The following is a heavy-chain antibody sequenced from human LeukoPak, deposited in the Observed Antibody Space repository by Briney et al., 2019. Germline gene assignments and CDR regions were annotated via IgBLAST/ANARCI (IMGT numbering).Heavy chain of an antibody. J-gene: IGHJ6*02. Sequence: GGPLRLSCAASGFTFSSYGMHWVRQAPGKGLEWVAVIWYDGSNKYYADSVKGRFTISRDNSKNTLYLQMNSLRAEDTAVYYCARDDRPRVQPVVPAAPYGMDVWGQGTTVTVSS. CDR1: GFTFSSYG. CDR2: IWYDGSNK. CDR3: ARDDRPRVQPVVPAAPYGMDV. V-gene: IGHV3-33*01. D-gene: IGHD2-2*01.